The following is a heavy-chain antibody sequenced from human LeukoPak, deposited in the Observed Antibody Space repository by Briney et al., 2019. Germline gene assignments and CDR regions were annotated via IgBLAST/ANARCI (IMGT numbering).Heavy chain of an antibody. CDR1: GFTFSSYG. CDR2: ISYDGSNK. D-gene: IGHD1-1*01. J-gene: IGHJ3*02. Sequence: GGSLGLSCAASGFTFSSYGMHWVRQAPGKGLEWVAVISYDGSNKYYADSVKGRFTISRDNSKNTLYLQMNSLRAEDTAVYYCAKPTSRTDAFDIWGQGTMVTVSS. V-gene: IGHV3-30*18. CDR3: AKPTSRTDAFDI.